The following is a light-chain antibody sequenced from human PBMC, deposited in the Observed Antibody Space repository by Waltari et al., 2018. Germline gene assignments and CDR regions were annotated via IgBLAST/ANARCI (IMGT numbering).Light chain of an antibody. CDR2: WAS. J-gene: IGKJ2*01. Sequence: DIVMTQSPDSLAVSLGEGATINCKSRQSVLSSSNNRNYFAWYQQKPGQPPKLLIYWASTRESGVPDRFSGSGSGTDFTLTISSLQAEDVAVYYCHQYYTTPQTFGQGTKLEIK. V-gene: IGKV4-1*01. CDR1: QSVLSSSNNRNY. CDR3: HQYYTTPQT.